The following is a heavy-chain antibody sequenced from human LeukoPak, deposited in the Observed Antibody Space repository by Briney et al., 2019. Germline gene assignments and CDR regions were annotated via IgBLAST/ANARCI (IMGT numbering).Heavy chain of an antibody. J-gene: IGHJ4*02. Sequence: GGSLRLSCAASGFTFTSYAMSWVRQAPGKGLEWVSSISGSGGSTHYADSVKRRFTISKDNSKNTLYLQMNSLRAEDTAVYSCAKEPGFFRGNFFDSWGQGTLVTVSS. D-gene: IGHD3-16*01. CDR2: ISGSGGST. CDR3: AKEPGFFRGNFFDS. V-gene: IGHV3-23*01. CDR1: GFTFTSYA.